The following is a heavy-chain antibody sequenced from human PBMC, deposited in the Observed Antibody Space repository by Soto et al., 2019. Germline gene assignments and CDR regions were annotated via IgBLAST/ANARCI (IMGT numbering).Heavy chain of an antibody. V-gene: IGHV5-10-1*01. CDR3: ARHASYYVSSGYFGTY. D-gene: IGHD3-22*01. J-gene: IGHJ4*02. Sequence: ESLKISCQGSGYTFTNHWITWVRQMPGKGLEWMGRINPSDSHTNYSPSFEGHVTMSVDKSISTAYLQWSSLKASDTAMYYCARHASYYVSSGYFGTYWGQGTPVTVSS. CDR1: GYTFTNHW. CDR2: INPSDSHT.